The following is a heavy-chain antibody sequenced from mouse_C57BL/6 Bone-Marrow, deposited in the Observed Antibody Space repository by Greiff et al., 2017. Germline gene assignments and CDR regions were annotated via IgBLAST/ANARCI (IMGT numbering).Heavy chain of an antibody. Sequence: QVQLQQPGAELVKPGASVKMSCKASGYTFTSYWITWVKQRPGQGLEWIGDIYPGSGSTNYNEKFKSKATLTVDTSSSTAYMQLSSLTSEDSAVXYCARSTVVADYWYFDVGGTGTTVTVSS. J-gene: IGHJ1*03. CDR3: ARSTVVADYWYFDV. CDR1: GYTFTSYW. CDR2: IYPGSGST. V-gene: IGHV1-55*01. D-gene: IGHD1-1*01.